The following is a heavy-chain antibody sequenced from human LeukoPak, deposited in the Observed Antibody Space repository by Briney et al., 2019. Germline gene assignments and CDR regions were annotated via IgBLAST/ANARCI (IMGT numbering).Heavy chain of an antibody. Sequence: PSETLSLTCAVSGGSISSSNWWSWVRQPPGKGLEWIGEIYHSGSTNYNPSPKSRVTISVDKSKNQFSLKLSSVTAADTAVYYCARDQGYSSGRNWFDPWGQGTLVTVSS. D-gene: IGHD6-19*01. V-gene: IGHV4-4*02. CDR2: IYHSGST. CDR3: ARDQGYSSGRNWFDP. CDR1: GGSISSSNW. J-gene: IGHJ5*02.